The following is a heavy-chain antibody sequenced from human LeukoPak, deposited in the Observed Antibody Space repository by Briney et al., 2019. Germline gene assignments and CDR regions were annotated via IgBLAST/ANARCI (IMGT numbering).Heavy chain of an antibody. CDR3: ARQIIAVAGHFDY. J-gene: IGHJ4*02. V-gene: IGHV4-39*01. D-gene: IGHD6-19*01. Sequence: SETLSLTCTVSGGSISSSSYYWGWFRRPPGKGLEWIGSIYYSGSTYYNPSLKSRVTISVDTSKNQFSLKLSSVTAADTAVYYCARQIIAVAGHFDYWGQGTLVTVSS. CDR2: IYYSGST. CDR1: GGSISSSSYY.